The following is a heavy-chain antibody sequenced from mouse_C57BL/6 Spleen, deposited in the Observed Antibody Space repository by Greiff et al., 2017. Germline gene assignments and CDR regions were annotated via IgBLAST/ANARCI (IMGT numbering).Heavy chain of an antibody. CDR1: GYTFTSYW. Sequence: VQLKESGAELANPGASVKLSCKASGYTFTSYWMHWVKQRPGQGLEWIGYINPSSGYTKYNQKFKDKATLTADKSSSTAYMQLSSLTYEDSAVYYCAREEITTVGDYWGQGTLVTVSA. J-gene: IGHJ3*01. V-gene: IGHV1-7*01. CDR2: INPSSGYT. CDR3: AREEITTVGDY. D-gene: IGHD1-1*01.